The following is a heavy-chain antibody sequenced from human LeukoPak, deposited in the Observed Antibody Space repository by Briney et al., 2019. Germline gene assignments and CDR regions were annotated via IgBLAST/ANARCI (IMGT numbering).Heavy chain of an antibody. CDR2: ISSSGSTI. V-gene: IGHV3-48*04. J-gene: IGHJ6*03. CDR1: GFTFSSYS. Sequence: GGSLRLSCAASGFTFSSYSMNWVRQAPGKGLEWVSYISSSGSTIYYADSVKGRFTISRDNAKNSLYLQMNSLRAEDTAVYYCARENYYMDVWGKGTTVTVSS. CDR3: ARENYYMDV.